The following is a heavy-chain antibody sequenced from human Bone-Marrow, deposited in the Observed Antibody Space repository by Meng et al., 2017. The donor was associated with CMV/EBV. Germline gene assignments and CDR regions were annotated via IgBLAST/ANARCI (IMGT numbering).Heavy chain of an antibody. V-gene: IGHV3-9*01. CDR3: ARDEYYYYGMDV. CDR1: GFIFDDYA. Sequence: SLKISCAASGFIFDDYALHWVRLVPGKGLEWVSGISWNSNSIAYVDSVKGRFTISRDNAKNSLHLQMNSLRAEDTAVYYCARDEYYYYGMDVWGQGTTVTVSS. J-gene: IGHJ6*02. CDR2: ISWNSNSI.